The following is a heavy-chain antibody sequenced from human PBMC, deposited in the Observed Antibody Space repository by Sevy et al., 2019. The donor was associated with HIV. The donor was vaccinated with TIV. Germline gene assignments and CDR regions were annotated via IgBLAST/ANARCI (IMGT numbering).Heavy chain of an antibody. CDR1: GYTLTKLS. D-gene: IGHD2-15*01. V-gene: IGHV1-24*01. CDR2: FDSQDGET. J-gene: IGHJ5*02. Sequence: ASVKVSCKVSGYTLTKLSIHWVRQAPGKGLEWMGDFDSQDGETIYSQRFQGRVTMTVDTPTDTAYMDLSSLTSEDTAVYYCATVGSRYYSGSSSYQGDWFDPWGQGTLVTVSS. CDR3: ATVGSRYYSGSSSYQGDWFDP.